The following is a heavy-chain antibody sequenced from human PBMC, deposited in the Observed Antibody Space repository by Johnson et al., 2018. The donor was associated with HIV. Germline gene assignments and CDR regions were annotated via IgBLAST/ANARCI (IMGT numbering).Heavy chain of an antibody. CDR3: ANLGYSSSWDYDGFDI. Sequence: VQLVESGGGFVQPGGSLRLSCAASGFTFSNYAMGWVRQAPGKGLEWVSSISGSGGAVYFADSVTGRFTISRDNSKNTLYLQMNSLRAEDTAVYYCANLGYSSSWDYDGFDIWGQGTMVTVSS. CDR2: ISGSGGAV. V-gene: IGHV3-23*04. CDR1: GFTFSNYA. J-gene: IGHJ3*02. D-gene: IGHD6-13*01.